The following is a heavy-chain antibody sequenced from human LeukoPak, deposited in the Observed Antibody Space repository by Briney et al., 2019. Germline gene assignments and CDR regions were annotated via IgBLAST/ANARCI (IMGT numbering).Heavy chain of an antibody. J-gene: IGHJ4*02. CDR3: ARLLGYCSSTSCHYFDY. D-gene: IGHD2-2*01. CDR1: GGSISSYY. Sequence: SETLSLTCTVSGGSISSYYWSWIRQPPGKGLEWIGYIYYSGSTYYNPSLKSRVTISVDTSKNQFSLKLSSVTAADTAVYYCARLLGYCSSTSCHYFDYWGQGTLVTVSS. CDR2: IYYSGST. V-gene: IGHV4-59*06.